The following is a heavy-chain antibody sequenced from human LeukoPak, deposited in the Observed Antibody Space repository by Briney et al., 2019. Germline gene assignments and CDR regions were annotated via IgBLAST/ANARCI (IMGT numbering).Heavy chain of an antibody. J-gene: IGHJ5*02. CDR2: INTNTGNP. Sequence: ASVKASCKASGYTFTSYAMNWVRQAPGQGLEWMGWINTNTGNPTYAQGFTGRFVFSLDTSVSTAYLQISSLKAEDTAVYYCARDNPHRYYYDSSGYSNWFDPWGQGTLVTVSS. D-gene: IGHD3-22*01. V-gene: IGHV7-4-1*02. CDR3: ARDNPHRYYYDSSGYSNWFDP. CDR1: GYTFTSYA.